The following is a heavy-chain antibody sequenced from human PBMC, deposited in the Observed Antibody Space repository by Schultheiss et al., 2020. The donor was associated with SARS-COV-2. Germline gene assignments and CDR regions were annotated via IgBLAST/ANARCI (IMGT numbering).Heavy chain of an antibody. V-gene: IGHV4-31*01. CDR1: GGSISSGGYY. CDR2: IYYSGST. D-gene: IGHD2-21*02. CDR3: ASTTGVVVTAIPAFDI. Sequence: SETLSLTCTVSGGSISSGGYYWSWIRQHPGKGLEWIGYIYYSGSTYYNPSLKSLVTISVDTSKNQFSLKLSSVTAADTAVYYCASTTGVVVTAIPAFDIWGQGTMVTVSS. J-gene: IGHJ3*02.